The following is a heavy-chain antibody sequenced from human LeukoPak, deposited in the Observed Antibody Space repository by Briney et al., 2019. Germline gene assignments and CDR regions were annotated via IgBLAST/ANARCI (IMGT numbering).Heavy chain of an antibody. Sequence: ASVKVSCKTSGGTFSSYAISWVRQAPGQGLEWMGGTIPMFDTANYAHKFQGRLTMTADTSTSTAYMELKSLRSDDTAVYYCARGLGSGSYYAYWGQGTLVTVSS. V-gene: IGHV1-69*06. CDR3: ARGLGSGSYYAY. CDR1: GGTFSSYA. J-gene: IGHJ4*02. D-gene: IGHD3-10*02. CDR2: TIPMFDTA.